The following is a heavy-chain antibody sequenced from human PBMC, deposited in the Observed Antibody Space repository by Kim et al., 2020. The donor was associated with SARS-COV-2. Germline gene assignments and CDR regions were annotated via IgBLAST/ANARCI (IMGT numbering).Heavy chain of an antibody. CDR2: IYYSGST. CDR3: ARWRLFGGFDY. V-gene: IGHV4-59*08. Sequence: SETLSLTCTVSGGSISSYYWSWIRQPPGKGLEWIGYIYYSGSTNYNPSLKSRVTISVDTSKNQFSLKLSSVTAADTAVYYCARWRLFGGFDYWGQGTLVTVSS. J-gene: IGHJ4*02. D-gene: IGHD3-16*01. CDR1: GGSISSYY.